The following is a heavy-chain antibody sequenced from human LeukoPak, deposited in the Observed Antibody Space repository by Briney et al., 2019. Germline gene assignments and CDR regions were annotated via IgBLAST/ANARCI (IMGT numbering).Heavy chain of an antibody. D-gene: IGHD2-15*01. J-gene: IGHJ6*02. CDR3: AKDIGLGVRYYGMDV. CDR2: IGTGGDT. CDR1: GFTFSSYD. Sequence: GGSLRLSCAASGFTFSSYDMHWVRQATGKGLEWVSGIGTGGDTHYPDSVKGRFTISRDTAKNSLYLQMNSLRAEDTALYYCAKDIGLGVRYYGMDVWGQGTTVTVSS. V-gene: IGHV3-13*01.